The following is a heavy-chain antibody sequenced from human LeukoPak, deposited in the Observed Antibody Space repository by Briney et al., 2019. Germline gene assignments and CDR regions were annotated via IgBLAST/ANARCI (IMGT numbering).Heavy chain of an antibody. CDR1: GGSISSYY. CDR3: ARVGYCSGGSCYPKPEDY. J-gene: IGHJ4*02. Sequence: PSETLSLTCTVSGGSISSYYWNWIRQPPGKGLEWIGYIYYSGSINYNPSLKSRVTISVDTSKNQFSLKLSSVTTADTAVYYCARVGYCSGGSCYPKPEDYWGQGTLVTVSS. D-gene: IGHD2-15*01. V-gene: IGHV4-59*01. CDR2: IYYSGSI.